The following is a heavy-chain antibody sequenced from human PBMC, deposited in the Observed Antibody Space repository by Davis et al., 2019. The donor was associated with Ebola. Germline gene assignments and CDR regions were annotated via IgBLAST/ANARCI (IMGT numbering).Heavy chain of an antibody. V-gene: IGHV1-46*01. CDR3: ARELLALSSPPGAFDP. J-gene: IGHJ5*02. CDR2: INPSGGST. CDR1: GYTFTSYG. D-gene: IGHD6-6*01. Sequence: ASVKVSCKASGYTFTSYGISWVRQAPGQGLEWMGIINPSGGSTSYAQKFQGRVTMTRDTSTSTVYMELSSLRSEDTAVYYCARELLALSSPPGAFDPWGQGTLVTVSS.